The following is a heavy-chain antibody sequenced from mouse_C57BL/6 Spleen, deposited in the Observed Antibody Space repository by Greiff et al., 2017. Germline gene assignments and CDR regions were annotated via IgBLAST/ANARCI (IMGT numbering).Heavy chain of an antibody. CDR3: ARGGYDYAWFAY. CDR2: IHPNSGST. D-gene: IGHD2-4*01. Sequence: QVQLQQPGAELVKPGASVKLSCKASGYTFTSYWMHWVKQRPGQGLGWIGMIHPNSGSTNYNEKFKSKATLTVDKSSSTAYMQLSSLTSEDSAVYYCARGGYDYAWFAYWGQGTLVTVAA. V-gene: IGHV1-64*01. J-gene: IGHJ3*01. CDR1: GYTFTSYW.